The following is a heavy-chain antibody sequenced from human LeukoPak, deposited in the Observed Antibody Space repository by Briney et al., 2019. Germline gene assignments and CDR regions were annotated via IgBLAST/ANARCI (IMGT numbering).Heavy chain of an antibody. J-gene: IGHJ6*02. D-gene: IGHD4-11*01. CDR3: ASTVDYYYGMDV. Sequence: QTGGSLRLSCAASGFTVSSNYMSWVRQAPGKGLEWVSVIYSGGSTHYADSVKGRFTISRDNSKNTLYLQMNSLRAEDTAVYYCASTVDYYYGMDVWGQGTTVTVSS. CDR2: IYSGGST. CDR1: GFTVSSNY. V-gene: IGHV3-53*01.